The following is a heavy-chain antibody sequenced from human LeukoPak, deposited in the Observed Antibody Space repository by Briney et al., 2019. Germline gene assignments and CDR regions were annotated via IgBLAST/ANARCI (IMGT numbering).Heavy chain of an antibody. J-gene: IGHJ4*02. Sequence: PSETLSLTCTVSGGSISISSNYWGWIRQPPGKGLEWIGSIYYSGSTYYNPSLKSRVTISVDTSKNQFSLKLSSVTAADTAVYYCASLIPYSSRINDYWGQGTLVTVSS. CDR2: IYYSGST. V-gene: IGHV4-39*01. D-gene: IGHD6-13*01. CDR1: GGSISISSNY. CDR3: ASLIPYSSRINDY.